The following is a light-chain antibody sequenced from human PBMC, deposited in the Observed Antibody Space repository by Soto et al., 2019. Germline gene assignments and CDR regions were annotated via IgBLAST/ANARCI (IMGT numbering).Light chain of an antibody. CDR2: EVS. V-gene: IGKV2D-30*01. J-gene: IGKJ5*01. CDR3: MQETHWPIP. CDR1: QSLVYSDGDTY. Sequence: AEMTQYKFYLSVTLGQRASFACGSSQSLVYSDGDTYLNWFTTRTGQSPRSIIYEVSKWDSGVPDRLSGSGSGTDFTLPLSSVEAEDGGMDYGMQETHWPIPFCQGTRVEIK.